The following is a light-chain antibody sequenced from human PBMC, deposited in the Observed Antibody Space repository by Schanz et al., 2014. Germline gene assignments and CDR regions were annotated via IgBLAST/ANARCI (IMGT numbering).Light chain of an antibody. V-gene: IGLV2-14*01. Sequence: QSVLTQPASVSGSPGQSITISCTGTSSDVGGYNYVSWYQQNPGKAPKFIIYDVNNRPSGVSNRFSGSKSGNTASLTISGLQAEDEADYYCSSYTSSSAPGVFGGGTKLTVL. J-gene: IGLJ3*02. CDR2: DVN. CDR1: SSDVGGYNY. CDR3: SSYTSSSAPGV.